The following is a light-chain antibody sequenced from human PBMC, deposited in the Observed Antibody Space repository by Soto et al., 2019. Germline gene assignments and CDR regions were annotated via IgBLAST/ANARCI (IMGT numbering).Light chain of an antibody. CDR1: QSVFSS. V-gene: IGKV3-15*01. CDR3: QQYNNWPRT. J-gene: IGKJ1*01. Sequence: EIVMTQSPATRSVSPGERVTLSCRASQSVFSSLAWYQQKPGQAPRLPIHGAPTRASGVPAKFSGSGAGTEFTLTLSSLQSEDFALYYCQQYNNWPRTFGQGTKV. CDR2: GAP.